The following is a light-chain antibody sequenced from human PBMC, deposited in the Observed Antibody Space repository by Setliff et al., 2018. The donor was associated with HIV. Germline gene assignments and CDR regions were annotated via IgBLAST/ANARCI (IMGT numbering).Light chain of an antibody. Sequence: QSALTQPASVSGSPGQSITISCTGASSDIGSYNFVSWYQHHPGRAPRRIIFEVNRRPSEVSARFSGSKSGNTASLTISDLQAEDEADYYCSSYTGDSILNVFGTGTKGTVL. V-gene: IGLV2-23*02. CDR1: SSDIGSYNF. CDR2: EVN. CDR3: SSYTGDSILNV. J-gene: IGLJ1*01.